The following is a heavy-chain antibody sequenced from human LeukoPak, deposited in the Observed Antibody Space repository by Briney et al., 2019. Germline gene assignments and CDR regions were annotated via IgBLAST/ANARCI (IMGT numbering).Heavy chain of an antibody. CDR3: ARDREKAARYWYFDL. CDR1: GGSISSSSYY. V-gene: IGHV4-39*07. J-gene: IGHJ2*01. Sequence: SETLSLTCTVSGGSISSSSYYWGWIRQPPGKGLEWIGSIYYSGSTYYNPSLKSRVTISVDTSKNQFSLKLSSVTAADTAVYYCARDREKAARYWYFDLWGRGTLVTVSS. D-gene: IGHD6-6*01. CDR2: IYYSGST.